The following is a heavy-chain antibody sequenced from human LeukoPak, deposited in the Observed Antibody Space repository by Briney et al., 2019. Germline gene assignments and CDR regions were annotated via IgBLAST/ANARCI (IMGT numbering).Heavy chain of an antibody. D-gene: IGHD5-12*01. V-gene: IGHV4-59*08. CDR3: ARHLGYSGYDPFGY. CDR2: IYYSGST. Sequence: PSETLSLTCTVSGGSISSYYWSWIRQPPGKGLEWIGYIYYSGSTNYNPSLKSRVTISVDTSKNQFSLKLSSVTAADTAVYYCARHLGYSGYDPFGYWGQGTLVTVSS. J-gene: IGHJ4*02. CDR1: GGSISSYY.